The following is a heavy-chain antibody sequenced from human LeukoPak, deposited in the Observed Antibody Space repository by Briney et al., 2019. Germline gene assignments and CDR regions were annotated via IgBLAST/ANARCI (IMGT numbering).Heavy chain of an antibody. V-gene: IGHV1-2*06. CDR3: AAGIAARLAVPNYYYGMDV. J-gene: IGHJ6*02. D-gene: IGHD6-6*01. Sequence: GASVKVSCKASGYTFAGYYMHWVRQAPGQGLEWMGRINPNSGGTNYAQKFQGRVTMTRDTSISTAYMELSSLRSEDTAVYYCAAGIAARLAVPNYYYGMDVWGQGTTVTVSS. CDR1: GYTFAGYY. CDR2: INPNSGGT.